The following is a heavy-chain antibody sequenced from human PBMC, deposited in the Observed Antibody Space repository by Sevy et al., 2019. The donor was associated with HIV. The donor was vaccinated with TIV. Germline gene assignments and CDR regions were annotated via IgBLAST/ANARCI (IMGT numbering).Heavy chain of an antibody. Sequence: ASVKVSCKVTGDSLTELSMFWVRQAPGKGLEWMGGFDPQNGRIIYAQKFEARVTMTEDKSAETVYMELTTLKIEDTAVYFCATTRTERNWYGESFYYYYAMDVWGQGTSVTVSS. CDR1: GDSLTELS. V-gene: IGHV1-24*01. D-gene: IGHD3-10*01. CDR3: ATTRTERNWYGESFYYYYAMDV. J-gene: IGHJ6*02. CDR2: FDPQNGRI.